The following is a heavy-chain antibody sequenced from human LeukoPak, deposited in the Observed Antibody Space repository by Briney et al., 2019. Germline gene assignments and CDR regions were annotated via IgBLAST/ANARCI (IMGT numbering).Heavy chain of an antibody. CDR3: ARDRRGNWFDP. CDR2: IYTSGST. CDR1: GGSISSGSYY. Sequence: SETLSLTCTVSGGSISSGSYYWSWIRQPAGKGLEWIGRIYTSGSTNYNPSLKSRVTISVDTSKNQFSLKLSSVTAADTAVYYCARDRRGNWFDPWGQGTLVTVSS. J-gene: IGHJ5*02. V-gene: IGHV4-61*02.